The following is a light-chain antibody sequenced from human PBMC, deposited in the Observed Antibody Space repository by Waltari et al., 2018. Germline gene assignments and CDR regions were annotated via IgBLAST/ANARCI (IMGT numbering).Light chain of an antibody. Sequence: EIVLTQSPGTLSLSPGERATLSCRASESGRSNYIAWYQQKPGQAPRLLIYDTSTRATGIPDRFSGSGSGRDYTLTISSLQSEDFAVYYCQQYNNWPPGRTFGQGTKVEIK. V-gene: IGKV3D-15*01. J-gene: IGKJ1*01. CDR3: QQYNNWPPGRT. CDR1: ESGRSN. CDR2: DTS.